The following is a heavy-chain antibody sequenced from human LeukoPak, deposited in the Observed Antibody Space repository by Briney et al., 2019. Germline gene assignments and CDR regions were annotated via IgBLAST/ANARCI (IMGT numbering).Heavy chain of an antibody. J-gene: IGHJ4*02. CDR3: ARGISITMVRGVIDY. CDR2: ISAYNGDT. CDR1: GYTFTSYG. Sequence: AAVKVSCKTSGYTFTSYGISWVRQAPGQGLEWRGWISAYNGDTNYAQKLQGRITMTTDTSTSTAYMGLRSLRSDDTAVYYCARGISITMVRGVIDYWGQGTLVTVS. D-gene: IGHD3-10*01. V-gene: IGHV1-18*01.